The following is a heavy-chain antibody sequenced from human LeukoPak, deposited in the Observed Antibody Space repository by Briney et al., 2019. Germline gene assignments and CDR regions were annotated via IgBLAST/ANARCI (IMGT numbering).Heavy chain of an antibody. D-gene: IGHD6-13*01. J-gene: IGHJ4*02. Sequence: GGSLRLSCAASGFTFSSYTMSWVRQAPGKGLEWVSAISGSGDSTYYGDSVKGRFTISRDNSKNTLYLQMNSLRAEDTAVYYCAKTRPLDSSSWSHGDYWGQGTLVTVSS. CDR2: ISGSGDST. CDR1: GFTFSSYT. CDR3: AKTRPLDSSSWSHGDY. V-gene: IGHV3-23*01.